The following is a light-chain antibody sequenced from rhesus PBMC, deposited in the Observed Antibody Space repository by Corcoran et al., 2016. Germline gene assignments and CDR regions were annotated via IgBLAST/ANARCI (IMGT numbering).Light chain of an antibody. CDR1: QSLLHSDGKIF. J-gene: IGKJ1*01. V-gene: IGKV2S9*01. CDR3: VHTSHCPRT. Sequence: DVVLTQSPLSLPVTPGQPASISCRSSQSLLHSDGKIFLTWLQQKPGQPPRRLISQVSTRDSGVPDRFNGSGEGTDFTLKISRVEAEDVGVYFGVHTSHCPRTFGQGTKVEIK. CDR2: QVS.